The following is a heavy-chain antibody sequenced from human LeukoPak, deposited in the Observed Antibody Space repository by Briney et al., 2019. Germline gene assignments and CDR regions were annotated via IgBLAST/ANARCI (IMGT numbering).Heavy chain of an antibody. CDR2: ISSSGSTI. CDR3: ARDATYYYDSSGYYPY. V-gene: IGHV3-11*01. D-gene: IGHD3-22*01. J-gene: IGHJ4*02. Sequence: GGSLRLSCAASGFTFSDYYMSWIRQAPGKGLEWVSYISSSGSTIYYADSVKGRFTISRDNAKNSLYLQMNSLRAEDPAVYYCARDATYYYDSSGYYPYWGQGTLVTVSS. CDR1: GFTFSDYY.